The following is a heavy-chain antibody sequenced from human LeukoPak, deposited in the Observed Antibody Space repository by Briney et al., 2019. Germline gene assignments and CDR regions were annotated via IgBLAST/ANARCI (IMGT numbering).Heavy chain of an antibody. J-gene: IGHJ4*02. D-gene: IGHD3-10*01. CDR2: ISGSGGST. CDR1: GFTFSSYA. V-gene: IGHV3-23*01. Sequence: PGGSLRLSCAASGFTFSSYAMSWIRQAPGKGLEWVSAISGSGGSTYYADSVKGRFTISRDNSKNTLYLQMNSLRAEDTAVYYCAKAHGSGSYYNDYWGQGTLVTVSS. CDR3: AKAHGSGSYYNDY.